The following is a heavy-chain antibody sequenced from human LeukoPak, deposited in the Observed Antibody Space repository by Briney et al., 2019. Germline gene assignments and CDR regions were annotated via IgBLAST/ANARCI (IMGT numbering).Heavy chain of an antibody. CDR2: ISSSSSYI. V-gene: IGHV3-21*01. CDR1: GFTFSSYS. J-gene: IGHJ4*02. D-gene: IGHD7-27*01. Sequence: GGSLRLSCAASGFTFSSYSMNWVRQAPGKGLEWVSSISSSSSYIYYADSVKGRFTISRDNAKNSLYPQMNSLRAEDTAVYYCAREQSRTGDLGYWGQGTLVTVSS. CDR3: AREQSRTGDLGY.